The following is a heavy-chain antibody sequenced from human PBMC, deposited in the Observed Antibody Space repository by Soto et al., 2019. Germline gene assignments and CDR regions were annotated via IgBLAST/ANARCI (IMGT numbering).Heavy chain of an antibody. J-gene: IGHJ5*02. CDR3: ARSCTNGVCYRSWVGWFDP. V-gene: IGHV4-59*08. CDR2: IYYSGST. CDR1: GGSISSYY. D-gene: IGHD2-8*01. Sequence: SETLSLTCTVSGGSISSYYWSWIRQPPGKGLEWIGYIYYSGSTNYNPSLKSRVTISVDTSKNQFSLKLSSVTAADTAVYYCARSCTNGVCYRSWVGWFDPWGQGTLVTVSS.